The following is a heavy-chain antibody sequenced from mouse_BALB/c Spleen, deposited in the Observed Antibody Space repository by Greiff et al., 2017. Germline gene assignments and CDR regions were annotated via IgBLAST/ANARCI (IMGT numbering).Heavy chain of an antibody. V-gene: IGHV14-3*02. J-gene: IGHJ4*01. D-gene: IGHD2-2*01. CDR2: IDPANGNT. Sequence: EVQLQESGAELVKPGASVKLSCTASGFNIKDTYMHWVKQRPEQGLEWIGRIDPANGNTKYDPKFQGKATITADTSSNTAYLQLSSLTSEDTAVYYCARSGGYDGAYYAMDYWGQGTSVTVSS. CDR3: ARSGGYDGAYYAMDY. CDR1: GFNIKDTY.